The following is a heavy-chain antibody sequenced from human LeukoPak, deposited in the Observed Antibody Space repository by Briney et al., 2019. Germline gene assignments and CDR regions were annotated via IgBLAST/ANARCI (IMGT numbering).Heavy chain of an antibody. CDR1: GFTFSSYA. D-gene: IGHD3-10*01. V-gene: IGHV3-23*01. CDR3: ANDLWFGESPFDP. CDR2: ISGSGGST. J-gene: IGHJ5*02. Sequence: GGSLRLSCAAPGFTFSSYAMSWVRQAPGKGLEWVSAISGSGGSTYYADSVKGRFTISRDNSKNTLYLQMNSLRAEDTAVYYCANDLWFGESPFDPWGQGTLVTVSS.